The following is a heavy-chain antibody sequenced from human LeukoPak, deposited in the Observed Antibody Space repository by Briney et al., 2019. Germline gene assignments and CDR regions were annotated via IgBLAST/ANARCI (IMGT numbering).Heavy chain of an antibody. D-gene: IGHD2/OR15-2a*01. CDR2: IYYSGST. CDR3: ARLTIYASGEDS. Sequence: SETLSLTCTVSGGSISSSNYYWGRIRQPPGKGLEWIGNIYYSGSTYYNPSLKSRVTISVDTSKNQFSLKLSSVTAADTAVYYCARLTIYASGEDSWGQGTLVTVSS. CDR1: GGSISSSNYY. V-gene: IGHV4-39*01. J-gene: IGHJ4*02.